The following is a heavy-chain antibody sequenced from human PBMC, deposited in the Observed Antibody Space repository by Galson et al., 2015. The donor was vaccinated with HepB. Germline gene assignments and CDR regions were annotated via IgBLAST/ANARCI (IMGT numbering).Heavy chain of an antibody. Sequence: SLRLSCAASGFTVSSNYMSWVRQAPGKGLEWVSVIYSGGSTYYADSVKGRFTISRHNSKNTLYLQMNSLRAEDTAVYYCARDFYYGSGSYFDYWGQGTLVTVSS. D-gene: IGHD3-10*01. J-gene: IGHJ4*02. CDR3: ARDFYYGSGSYFDY. V-gene: IGHV3-53*04. CDR2: IYSGGST. CDR1: GFTVSSNY.